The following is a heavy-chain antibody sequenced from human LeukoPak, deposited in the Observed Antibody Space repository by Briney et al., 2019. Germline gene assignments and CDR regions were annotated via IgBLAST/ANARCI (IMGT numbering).Heavy chain of an antibody. Sequence: SETLSLTCAVSGGSISSNSYYWGWIRQPPGKGLEWIGSIYYSGSTYYNPSLKSRVTISVDTSKNQFSLKLSSVTAADTAVYYCARGAGYSTSSGDYWGQGTLVTVSS. CDR3: ARGAGYSTSSGDY. J-gene: IGHJ4*02. CDR1: GGSISSNSYY. V-gene: IGHV4-39*01. D-gene: IGHD6-6*01. CDR2: IYYSGST.